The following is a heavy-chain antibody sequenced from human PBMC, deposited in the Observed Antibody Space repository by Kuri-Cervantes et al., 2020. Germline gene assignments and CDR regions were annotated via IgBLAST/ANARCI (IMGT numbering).Heavy chain of an antibody. V-gene: IGHV3-21*01. CDR2: ISSSSSYI. Sequence: GESLKISCAASGFTFSSYSMNWVRQAPGKGLEWVSSISSSSSYIYYADSVKGRFTISRDNAKNSLYLQMNSLRAEDTAVYYCARRGTVTTFPGDYWGQGTLVTVSS. CDR3: ARRGTVTTFPGDY. J-gene: IGHJ4*02. D-gene: IGHD4-11*01. CDR1: GFTFSSYS.